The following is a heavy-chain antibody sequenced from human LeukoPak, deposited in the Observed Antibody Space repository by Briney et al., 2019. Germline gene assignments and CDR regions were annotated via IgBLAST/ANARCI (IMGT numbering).Heavy chain of an antibody. V-gene: IGHV1-3*01. CDR1: GYTFTSYA. CDR3: ARDLGIAVADY. J-gene: IGHJ4*02. CDR2: INAGNGNT. Sequence: ASVTVSCTASGYTFTSYAMHWVRQAPGQRLEWMGWINAGNGNTKYSQKFQSRVTITRDTSASTAYMELSSLRSEDTAVYYCARDLGIAVADYWGRGTLVTVSS. D-gene: IGHD6-19*01.